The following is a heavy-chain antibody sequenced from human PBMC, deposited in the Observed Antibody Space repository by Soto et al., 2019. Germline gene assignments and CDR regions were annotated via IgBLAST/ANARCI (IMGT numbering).Heavy chain of an antibody. V-gene: IGHV4-39*01. D-gene: IGHD5-18*01. CDR3: ARLPTGYSYGRTFDY. CDR2: IYYSGST. CDR1: GGSISSSSYY. Sequence: TSETLSLTCTVSGGSISSSSYYWGWIRQPPGKGLEWIGSIYYSGSTYYNPSLKSRVTISVDTSKNQFSLKLSSVTAADTAVYYCARLPTGYSYGRTFDYWGQGTLVTVSS. J-gene: IGHJ4*02.